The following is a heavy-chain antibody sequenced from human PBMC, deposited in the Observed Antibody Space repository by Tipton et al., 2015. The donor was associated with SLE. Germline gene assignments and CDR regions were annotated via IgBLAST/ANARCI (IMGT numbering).Heavy chain of an antibody. Sequence: TLSLTCIVSGGSISSDTYYWSWLRQPAGKGLEWIGHIYTSGSTNYNPSLKTRVTISVDMSKNQFSLKLSSVTAADTAVYYCARSMVQGPEDDLWGRGTLVTVSS. J-gene: IGHJ2*01. CDR3: ARSMVQGPEDDL. CDR2: IYTSGST. D-gene: IGHD3-10*01. CDR1: GGSISSDTYY. V-gene: IGHV4-61*09.